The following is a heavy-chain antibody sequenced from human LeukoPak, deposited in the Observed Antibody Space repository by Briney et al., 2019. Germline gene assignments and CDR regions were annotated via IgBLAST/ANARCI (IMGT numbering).Heavy chain of an antibody. Sequence: SETLSLTCAVYGGSFSGYYWSWIRQPPGEGLEWIGEINHSGSTNYNPSLKSRVTISVDTSKNQFSLKLSSVTAADTAVYYCAREYTMVRGVIRWFDPWGQGTLVTVSS. J-gene: IGHJ5*02. CDR1: GGSFSGYY. CDR2: INHSGST. CDR3: AREYTMVRGVIRWFDP. V-gene: IGHV4-34*01. D-gene: IGHD3-10*01.